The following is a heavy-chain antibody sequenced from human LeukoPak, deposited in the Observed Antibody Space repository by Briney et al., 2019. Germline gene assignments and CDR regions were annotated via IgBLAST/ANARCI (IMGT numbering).Heavy chain of an antibody. CDR3: ARVEVVVAATDAFDI. CDR2: INPNSGGT. CDR1: GYTFTGYY. D-gene: IGHD2-15*01. Sequence: ASVTVSCKASGYTFTGYYMHWVRQAPGQGVEWMGWINPNSGGTNYAQKFQGRVTITSHTSISTAYMELSRLRSDDTAVYYCARVEVVVAATDAFDIWGQGTIVTVSS. V-gene: IGHV1-2*02. J-gene: IGHJ3*02.